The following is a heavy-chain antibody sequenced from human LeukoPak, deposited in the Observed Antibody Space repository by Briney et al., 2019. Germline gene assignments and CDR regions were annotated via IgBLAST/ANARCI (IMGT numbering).Heavy chain of an antibody. D-gene: IGHD6-13*01. Sequence: PSETLSLTCTVSGGSISSSSYYWGWIRQPPGKGLEWTGSIYYSGSTYYNPSLKSRVTISVDTSKNQFSLKLSSVTAADTAVYYCASRVYSSSWYYWGQGTLVTVSS. V-gene: IGHV4-39*01. CDR3: ASRVYSSSWYY. J-gene: IGHJ4*02. CDR2: IYYSGST. CDR1: GGSISSSSYY.